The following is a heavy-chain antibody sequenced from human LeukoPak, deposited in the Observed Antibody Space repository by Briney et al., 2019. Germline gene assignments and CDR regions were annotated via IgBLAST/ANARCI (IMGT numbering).Heavy chain of an antibody. Sequence: SETLSLTCTVSGGSISSSSYYWGWIRQPPGKGLEWIGSIYYSGSTYYNPSLKSRVTISVDTSKNQFSLKLSSVTAADTAVYYCARCVYENSNYGGMNWFDPWGQGTLVTVSS. CDR2: IYYSGST. V-gene: IGHV4-39*07. D-gene: IGHD1-7*01. J-gene: IGHJ5*02. CDR3: ARCVYENSNYGGMNWFDP. CDR1: GGSISSSSYY.